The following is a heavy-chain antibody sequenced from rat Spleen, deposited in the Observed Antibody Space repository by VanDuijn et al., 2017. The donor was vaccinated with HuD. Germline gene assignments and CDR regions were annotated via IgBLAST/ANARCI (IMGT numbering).Heavy chain of an antibody. CDR3: ARHRNYGGIPFDY. V-gene: IGHV5-31*01. Sequence: EVQLVESGGGLVQPGGSLKLSCVASGFTFNNYWMTWIRQVPGKGLEWVASITNASGRTYYPDSVKGRFTVSRDNAKTTLYLQMDSLRSEDTATYYCARHRNYGGIPFDYWGQGVMVKVSS. CDR1: GFTFNNYW. CDR2: ITNASGRT. J-gene: IGHJ2*01. D-gene: IGHD1-11*01.